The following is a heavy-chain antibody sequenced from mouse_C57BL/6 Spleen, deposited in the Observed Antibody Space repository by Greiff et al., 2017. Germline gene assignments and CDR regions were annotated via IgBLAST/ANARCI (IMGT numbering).Heavy chain of an antibody. CDR3: ARQVEYFDY. D-gene: IGHD1-1*01. CDR1: GFTFSSYT. V-gene: IGHV5-9*01. Sequence: EVKLMESGGGLVKPGGSLKLSCAASGFTFSSYTMSWVRPTPEKRLEWVATISGGGGNTYYPDSVKGRFTISRDNAKNTLYLQMSSLRSEDTALYYCARQVEYFDYWGQGTTLTVSS. J-gene: IGHJ2*01. CDR2: ISGGGGNT.